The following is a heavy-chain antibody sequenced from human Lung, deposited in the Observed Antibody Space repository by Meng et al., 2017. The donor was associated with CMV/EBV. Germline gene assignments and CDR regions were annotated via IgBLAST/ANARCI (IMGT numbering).Heavy chain of an antibody. V-gene: IGHV3-49*04. CDR2: IRSKAYGGTT. CDR3: TRKLLSYYYYGMDV. J-gene: IGHJ6*02. D-gene: IGHD2-2*01. Sequence: GESLKISCTASGFTFGDYAMSWVRQAPGKGLEWVGFIRSKAYGGTTEYAASVKGRFTISRDDSKSIAYLQMNSLKTEDTAVYYCTRKLLSYYYYGMDVWGQGXTVTASS. CDR1: GFTFGDYA.